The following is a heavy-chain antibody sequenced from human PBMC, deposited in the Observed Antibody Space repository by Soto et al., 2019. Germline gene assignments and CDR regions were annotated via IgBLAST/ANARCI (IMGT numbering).Heavy chain of an antibody. CDR1: GGSISSGDYY. CDR2: IYYSGST. J-gene: IGHJ3*02. CDR3: ARVTPLPTYYYDSSGYYLAFDI. V-gene: IGHV4-30-4*01. D-gene: IGHD3-22*01. Sequence: SETLSLTCTVSGGSISSGDYYCSWIRQPPGKGLEWIGYIYYSGSTYYNPSLKSRVTISVDTSKNQFSLKLSSVTAADTAVYYCARVTPLPTYYYDSSGYYLAFDIWGQGTMVTVSS.